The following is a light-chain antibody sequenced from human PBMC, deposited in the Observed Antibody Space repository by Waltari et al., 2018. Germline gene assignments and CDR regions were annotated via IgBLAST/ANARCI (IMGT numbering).Light chain of an antibody. Sequence: SYELTQPPSVSVSPGQTANITCSGDKWGDKYACWYQQKPGQSPVRVMFQHTKRPSGSPERFSGSNSGNTATLTIRGTQAMDEADYYCQVWDSTTAHVVFGGGTKLTVL. CDR1: KWGDKY. CDR2: QHT. J-gene: IGLJ2*01. CDR3: QVWDSTTAHVV. V-gene: IGLV3-1*01.